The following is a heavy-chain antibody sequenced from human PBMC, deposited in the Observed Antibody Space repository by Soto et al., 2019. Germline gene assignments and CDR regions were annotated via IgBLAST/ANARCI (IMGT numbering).Heavy chain of an antibody. D-gene: IGHD6-13*01. CDR1: GYTFTSYD. J-gene: IGHJ6*02. V-gene: IGHV1-8*01. Sequence: ASVKVSCKASGYTFTSYDINWVRQATGQGLEWMAWMNPNSGNTGYAQKFQGRVTMTRNTSISTAYMELSSLRSEDTAVYYCARGSGSSWYTYYYYGMDVWGQGTTVTVSS. CDR3: ARGSGSSWYTYYYYGMDV. CDR2: MNPNSGNT.